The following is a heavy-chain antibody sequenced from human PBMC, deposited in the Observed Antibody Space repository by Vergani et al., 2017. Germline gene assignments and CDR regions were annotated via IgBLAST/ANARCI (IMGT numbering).Heavy chain of an antibody. CDR1: GFTFDDYA. CDR2: ISWNSGSI. V-gene: IGHV3-9*01. CDR3: ARSAPYGDYDFDY. D-gene: IGHD4-17*01. J-gene: IGHJ4*02. Sequence: EVQLVESGGGLVQPGRSLRLSCAASGFTFDDYAMHWVRQAPGKGLEWVSGISWNSGSIGYADSVKGRFTISRDNAKNSLYLQMNSLRAEDTAVYYCARSAPYGDYDFDYWGQGTLVTVSS.